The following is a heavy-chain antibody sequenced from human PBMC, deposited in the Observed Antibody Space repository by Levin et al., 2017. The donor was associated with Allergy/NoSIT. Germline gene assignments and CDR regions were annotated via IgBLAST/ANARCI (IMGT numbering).Heavy chain of an antibody. J-gene: IGHJ4*02. CDR2: INHSGST. CDR3: ARGGLAARRVGRVFDY. D-gene: IGHD6-6*01. Sequence: SETLSLTCAVYGGSFSGYYWSWIRQPPGKGLEWIGEINHSGSTNYNPSLKSRVTISVDTSKNQFSLKLSSVTAADTAVYYCARGGLAARRVGRVFDYWGQGTLVTVSS. V-gene: IGHV4-34*01. CDR1: GGSFSGYY.